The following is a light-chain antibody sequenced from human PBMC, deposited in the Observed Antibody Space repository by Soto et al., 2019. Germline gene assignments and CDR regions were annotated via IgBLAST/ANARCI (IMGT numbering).Light chain of an antibody. CDR3: QQYDNLPRT. CDR1: QSINRNF. V-gene: IGKV3-20*01. J-gene: IGKJ1*01. Sequence: EIVLTQSPGTLSLSPGERATLSCRASQSINRNFLAWYRQKPGQAPRLLIYATSSRATGIPDRFSGSGSGTDFTLTISRLEPEDFAVFYCQQYDNLPRTFGQGTKVEIK. CDR2: ATS.